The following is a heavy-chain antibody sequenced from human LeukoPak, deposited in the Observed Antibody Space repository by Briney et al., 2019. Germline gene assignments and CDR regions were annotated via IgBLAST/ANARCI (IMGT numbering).Heavy chain of an antibody. D-gene: IGHD3/OR15-3a*01. Sequence: SETLSLTCSVSGGSISTYYWSWVRQPPGKGLEWIGYIYYTWNTNYNPSLKSRVTISVDTSKNQFSLKLTSVTAADTALYFCARDGGGRLDYYFDFWGQESLVTVSS. CDR1: GGSISTYY. CDR3: ARDGGGRLDYYFDF. CDR2: IYYTWNT. V-gene: IGHV4-59*12. J-gene: IGHJ4*02.